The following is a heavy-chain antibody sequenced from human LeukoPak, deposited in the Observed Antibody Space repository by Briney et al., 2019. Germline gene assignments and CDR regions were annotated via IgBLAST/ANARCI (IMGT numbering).Heavy chain of an antibody. CDR3: ARFPDSSGYYFDY. CDR1: GYTFTGYY. D-gene: IGHD3-22*01. V-gene: IGHV1-2*02. J-gene: IGHJ4*02. Sequence: GASVKVSCKASGYTFTGYYMHWVRQAPGQGLEWMGWINPNSGGTNYAQRFQGRVTMTRDTSISTAYMELSRLRSDDTAVYYCARFPDSSGYYFDYWGQGTLVTVSS. CDR2: INPNSGGT.